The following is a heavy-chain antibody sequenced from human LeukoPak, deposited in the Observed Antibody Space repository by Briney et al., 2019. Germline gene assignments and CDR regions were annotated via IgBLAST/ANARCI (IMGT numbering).Heavy chain of an antibody. V-gene: IGHV3-30*18. J-gene: IGHJ6*02. CDR1: GFTFSSYG. CDR3: AKDKDYDILTGYYNAYGMDV. CDR2: ISYDGSNK. Sequence: PGRSLRLSCAASGFTFSSYGMHWVRQAPGKGLEWVAVISYDGSNKYYADSVKGGFTISRDNSKNTLYLQMNSLRAEDTAVYYCAKDKDYDILTGYYNAYGMDVWGQGTTVTVSS. D-gene: IGHD3-9*01.